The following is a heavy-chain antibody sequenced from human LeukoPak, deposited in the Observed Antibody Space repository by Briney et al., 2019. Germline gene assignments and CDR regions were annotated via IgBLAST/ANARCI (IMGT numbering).Heavy chain of an antibody. V-gene: IGHV5-51*01. CDR1: GYSFTSYW. CDR3: ARLVPDIVVVVAAPIDY. Sequence: GESLKISCKGSGYSFTSYWIGWVRQMPGKGLEWMGIIYPGDSDTRYSPSFQGQVTISADKSISTAYLQWSSLKASDTAMYYCARLVPDIVVVVAAPIDYWGQGTLVTVSS. CDR2: IYPGDSDT. D-gene: IGHD2-15*01. J-gene: IGHJ4*02.